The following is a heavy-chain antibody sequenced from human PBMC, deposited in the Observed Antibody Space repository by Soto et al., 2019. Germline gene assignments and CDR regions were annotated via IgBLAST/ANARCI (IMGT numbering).Heavy chain of an antibody. J-gene: IGHJ5*02. Sequence: QVQLVESGGGVVQPGRSLRLSCAASGFTFSSYAMHWVRQAPGKGLEWVAVISYDGSNKYYADSVKGRFTISRDNSKNTLYLQMNSLRAEDTAVYYCATITMIVPWGQGTLFTVSS. V-gene: IGHV3-30-3*01. D-gene: IGHD3-22*01. CDR2: ISYDGSNK. CDR3: ATITMIVP. CDR1: GFTFSSYA.